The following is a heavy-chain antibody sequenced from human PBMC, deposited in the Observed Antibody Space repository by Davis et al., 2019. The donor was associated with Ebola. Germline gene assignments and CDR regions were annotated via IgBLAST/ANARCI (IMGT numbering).Heavy chain of an antibody. J-gene: IGHJ5*01. CDR3: ARGLAMGWFDS. D-gene: IGHD5-18*01. CDR1: GGSFSGYF. CDR2: INHSGSA. V-gene: IGHV4-34*01. Sequence: MPSETLSLTCAVSGGSFSGYFWSWIRQPPGRGLEWIGEINHSGSANYNPSLKSRVTISVDTSKNQFSLKVTSVTAADTAVYYCARGLAMGWFDSWGQGTLVTVSS.